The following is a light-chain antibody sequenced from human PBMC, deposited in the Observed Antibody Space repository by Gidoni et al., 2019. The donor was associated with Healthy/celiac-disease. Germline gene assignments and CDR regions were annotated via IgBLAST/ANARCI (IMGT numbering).Light chain of an antibody. J-gene: IGLJ2*01. CDR1: ISNIGSNN. Sequence: QSVLTQPPSASGTPGQRVTFSCSGSISNIGSNNVNWYQQLPGTAPKLLIYSNNQRPSGVPDRFSGSKSGTSASLAISGLQSEDEADYYCAAWDDSLNAVVFGGGTKLTVL. CDR2: SNN. V-gene: IGLV1-44*01. CDR3: AAWDDSLNAVV.